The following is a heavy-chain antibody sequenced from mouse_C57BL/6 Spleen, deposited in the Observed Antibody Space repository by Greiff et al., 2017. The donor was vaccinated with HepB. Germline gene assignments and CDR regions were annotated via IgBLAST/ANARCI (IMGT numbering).Heavy chain of an antibody. CDR1: GYTFTGYW. V-gene: IGHV1-9*01. D-gene: IGHD2-4*01. Sequence: VQLQQSGAELMKPGASVKLSCKATGYTFTGYWIEWVKQRPGHGLEWIGEILPGSGSTNYNEKFKGKATFTADTSSNTAYMQLSSLTTEDSAIYYCAKRTYYDYDGGFAYWGQGTLVTVSA. J-gene: IGHJ3*01. CDR3: AKRTYYDYDGGFAY. CDR2: ILPGSGST.